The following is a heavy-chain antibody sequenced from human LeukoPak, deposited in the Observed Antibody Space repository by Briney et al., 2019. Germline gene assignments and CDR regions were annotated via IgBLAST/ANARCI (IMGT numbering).Heavy chain of an antibody. CDR3: ARDGRDNGGYSHGYYY. CDR1: GYTFTCYY. CDR2: INPNSGGA. Sequence: GASVKVSCKASGYTFTCYYMHWVRQAPGQGLEWMGWINPNSGGANYAQKFQGWVTMTRDTSISTAYMELSRLRSDDTAVYYCARDGRDNGGYSHGYYYWGQGTLVTVSS. J-gene: IGHJ4*02. V-gene: IGHV1-2*04. D-gene: IGHD5-18*01.